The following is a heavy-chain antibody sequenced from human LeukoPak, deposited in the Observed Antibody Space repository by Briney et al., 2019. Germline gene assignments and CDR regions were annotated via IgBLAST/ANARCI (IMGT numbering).Heavy chain of an antibody. CDR3: ARDQPHAASWFDP. CDR1: GFTFSSYS. V-gene: IGHV3-21*04. Sequence: GGSLRLSCAASGFTFSSYSMNWVRQAPGKGLEWVSSISSSSSYIYYADSVKGRFTISRDNSKNTVFLQINSLRVEDTAIYYCARDQPHAASWFDPWGQGTLVTVSS. J-gene: IGHJ5*02. CDR2: ISSSSSYI. D-gene: IGHD2-2*01.